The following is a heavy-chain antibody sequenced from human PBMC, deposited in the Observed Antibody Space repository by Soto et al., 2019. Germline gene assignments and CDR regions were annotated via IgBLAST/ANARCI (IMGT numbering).Heavy chain of an antibody. V-gene: IGHV3-30*18. Sequence: QVQLVESGGGVVQPGRSLRLSCAASGFTFSSYGMHWVRQAPGKGLEWVAVISYDGSNKYYADSVKGRFTISRDNSKNTLYLQMNSLRAEDTAVYYCAKDRRAGFYYYGMDVWGQVTTVTVSS. J-gene: IGHJ6*02. CDR3: AKDRRAGFYYYGMDV. CDR1: GFTFSSYG. CDR2: ISYDGSNK.